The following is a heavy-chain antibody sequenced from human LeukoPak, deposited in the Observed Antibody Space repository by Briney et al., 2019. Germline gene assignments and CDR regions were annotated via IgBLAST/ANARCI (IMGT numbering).Heavy chain of an antibody. Sequence: PSETLSLTCTVSGGSINSYCWTCIRQPPGKGLEWIGCIYYSGSANYNPSLKSRVTISVDTSKNQFSLELRSLTAADSAVYYCARDQQPDYWGQGTLVTVSS. J-gene: IGHJ4*02. CDR2: IYYSGSA. CDR3: ARDQQPDY. V-gene: IGHV4-59*01. D-gene: IGHD6-13*01. CDR1: GGSINSYC.